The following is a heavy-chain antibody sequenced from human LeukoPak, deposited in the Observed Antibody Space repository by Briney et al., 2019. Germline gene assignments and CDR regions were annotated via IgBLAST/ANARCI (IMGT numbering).Heavy chain of an antibody. J-gene: IGHJ2*01. CDR3: AKDFLWELLRREWYFDL. D-gene: IGHD1-26*01. CDR2: IRGSGGST. V-gene: IGHV3-23*01. Sequence: GGSLRLSCAASGFTFSSYAMSWVRQAPGKGLEWVSAIRGSGGSTYYADSVKGRFTISRDNSKNTLYLQMNSLRAEDTAVYYCAKDFLWELLRREWYFDLWGRGTLVTVSS. CDR1: GFTFSSYA.